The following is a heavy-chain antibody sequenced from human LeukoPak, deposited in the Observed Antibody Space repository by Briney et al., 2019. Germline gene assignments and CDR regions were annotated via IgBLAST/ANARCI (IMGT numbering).Heavy chain of an antibody. CDR2: INSDGSSI. V-gene: IGHV3-74*03. CDR1: GFTFSDYW. J-gene: IGHJ4*02. CDR3: AREGRVSGYDFDC. D-gene: IGHD5-12*01. Sequence: GGSLRLSCTASGFTFSDYWMQWVRQAPGKGLVWVSRINSDGSSITYADSVKGRFTISRDNAKNTLYLQMNSLRVEDTAVYYCAREGRVSGYDFDCWGQGTLVTVSS.